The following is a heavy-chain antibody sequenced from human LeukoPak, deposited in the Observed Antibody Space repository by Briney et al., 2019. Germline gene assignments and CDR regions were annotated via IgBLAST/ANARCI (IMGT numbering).Heavy chain of an antibody. D-gene: IGHD1-26*01. CDR2: INAGNGNT. Sequence: ASVKVTCKASGYTFTSYHMHWVRQATGQGLEWMGWINAGNGNTKYSQEFQGRVTITRDTSASTAYMELSSLRSEDMAVYYCARGGREIDYWGQGTLVTVSS. J-gene: IGHJ4*02. CDR3: ARGGREIDY. V-gene: IGHV1-3*03. CDR1: GYTFTSYH.